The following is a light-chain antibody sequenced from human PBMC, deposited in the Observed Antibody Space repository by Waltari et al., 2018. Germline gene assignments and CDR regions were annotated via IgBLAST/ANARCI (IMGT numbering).Light chain of an antibody. V-gene: IGKV1-39*01. CDR3: QQSYNTPVT. CDR2: AAS. Sequence: DIQMTQSPSSLSASVGDRVTITCRASQSIRTYLNWYQQKPGKAPKLLIYAASNLQSGVPSRFSASGSVTDFTLTISSLQPEDFAAYYCQQSYNTPVTFGGGTKVEIK. CDR1: QSIRTY. J-gene: IGKJ4*01.